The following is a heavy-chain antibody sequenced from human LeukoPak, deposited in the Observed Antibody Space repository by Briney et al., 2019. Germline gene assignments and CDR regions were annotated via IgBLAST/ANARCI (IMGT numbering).Heavy chain of an antibody. V-gene: IGHV3-23*01. J-gene: IGHJ4*02. D-gene: IGHD6-6*01. CDR2: ISSGGGAT. CDR1: GFTFSSYA. CDR3: AKDGSSSPYFFDY. Sequence: PGGSLRLSCAASGFTFSSYAMAWVRQAPGKGLDWVSGISSGGGATYYASSVKGRFTISRDNSKNTLYLQMNSLRGEDTAVYYCAKDGSSSPYFFDYWGRGTLVTVSS.